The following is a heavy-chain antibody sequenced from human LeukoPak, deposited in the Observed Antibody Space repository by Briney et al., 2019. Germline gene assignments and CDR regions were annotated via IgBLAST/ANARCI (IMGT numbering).Heavy chain of an antibody. CDR2: ISNAGSTI. J-gene: IGHJ6*02. CDR1: GFSFSDYY. CDR3: ARVYDFWSGYSTYYGMDV. V-gene: IGHV3-11*01. D-gene: IGHD3-3*01. Sequence: PGGSLRLSCAASGFSFSDYYISWIRQAPGKGLEWVSYISNAGSTIYYADSMKGRFTISRDNAKNSLYLQMNSLRAEDTAVYYCARVYDFWSGYSTYYGMDVWGQGTTVTVSS.